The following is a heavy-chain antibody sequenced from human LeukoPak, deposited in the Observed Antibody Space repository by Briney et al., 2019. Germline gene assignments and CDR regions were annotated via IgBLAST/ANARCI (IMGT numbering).Heavy chain of an antibody. CDR2: IYYSGST. CDR1: CVSLHRHY. Sequence: SETLYLTCNVSCVSLHRHYWSWIRQPPGKGLEWIGNIYYSGSTNYNPSLKSRLTHSVDTSKNQFSLKLSSVTAAYTSVYYCARLGSYCNSGVCTDYWGQGTLVTVSS. D-gene: IGHD2-8*01. J-gene: IGHJ4*02. CDR3: ARLGSYCNSGVCTDY. V-gene: IGHV4-59*08.